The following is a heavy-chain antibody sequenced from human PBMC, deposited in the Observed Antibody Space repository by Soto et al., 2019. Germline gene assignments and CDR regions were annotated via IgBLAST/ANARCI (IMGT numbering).Heavy chain of an antibody. CDR1: GYTFTSYG. J-gene: IGHJ5*02. CDR2: ISAYNGNT. Sequence: ASVKVSCKASGYTFTSYGISWVRQAPGQGLEWMGWISAYNGNTNYAQKLQGRVTMTTDTSTSTAYMELRSLRSDDTAVYYCARASERETDGWFDPWGQGTLVTVSS. CDR3: ARASERETDGWFDP. V-gene: IGHV1-18*01.